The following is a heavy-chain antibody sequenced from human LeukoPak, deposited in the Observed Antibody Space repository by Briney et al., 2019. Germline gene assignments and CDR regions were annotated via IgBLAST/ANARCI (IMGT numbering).Heavy chain of an antibody. Sequence: SVKVSCKASGGTFSSYAISWVRQAPGQGLEWMGGIIPIFGTANYAQKFRGRVTITADESTSTAYMELSSLRSEDTAVYYCARVERYYDFWSGYYTRWFDPWGQGTLVTVSS. CDR2: IIPIFGTA. V-gene: IGHV1-69*13. J-gene: IGHJ5*02. CDR1: GGTFSSYA. D-gene: IGHD3-3*01. CDR3: ARVERYYDFWSGYYTRWFDP.